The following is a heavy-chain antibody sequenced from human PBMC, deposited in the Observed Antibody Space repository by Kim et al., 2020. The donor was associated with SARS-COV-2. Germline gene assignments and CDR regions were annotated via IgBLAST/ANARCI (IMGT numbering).Heavy chain of an antibody. D-gene: IGHD3-16*01. CDR3: ARSRLSSRFRSIESLYYFDY. V-gene: IGHV3-33*01. Sequence: GGSLRLSCAASGFTFSSYGMHWVRQAPGKGLEWVAVIWYDGSNKYYADSVKGRLPISRDNSKNTMCLQMNSLRAEDTAVYYCARSRLSSRFRSIESLYYFDYWGQGTLVTVSS. CDR1: GFTFSSYG. CDR2: IWYDGSNK. J-gene: IGHJ4*02.